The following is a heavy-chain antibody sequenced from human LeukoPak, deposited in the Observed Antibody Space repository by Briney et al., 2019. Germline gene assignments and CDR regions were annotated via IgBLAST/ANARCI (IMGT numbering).Heavy chain of an antibody. CDR1: GGSISSYY. V-gene: IGHV4-59*08. J-gene: IGHJ4*02. Sequence: SETLSLTCTVSGGSISSYYWSWIRQPPGKGLEWIGYIYYSGSTNYNPSLKSRVTISVVTSKNQFSLKLSSVTAADTAVYYCARHLTGWTILEWLPPFDYWGQGTLVTVSS. D-gene: IGHD3-3*01. CDR3: ARHLTGWTILEWLPPFDY. CDR2: IYYSGST.